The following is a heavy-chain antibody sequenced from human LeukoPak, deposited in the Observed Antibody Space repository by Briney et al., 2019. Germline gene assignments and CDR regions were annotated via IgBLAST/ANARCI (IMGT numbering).Heavy chain of an antibody. V-gene: IGHV1-18*01. J-gene: IGHJ3*02. CDR2: ISAYNGNT. CDR1: GYTFTSYG. D-gene: IGHD3-3*01. CDR3: ANQHPYYDFWSGLGFAFDI. Sequence: ASVKVSCKASGYTFTSYGISWVRQAPGQGLEWMGWISAYNGNTNYAQKLQGRVTMTTDTSTSTAYMELRSLRSDDTAVYYCANQHPYYDFWSGLGFAFDIWGQGTMVTVSS.